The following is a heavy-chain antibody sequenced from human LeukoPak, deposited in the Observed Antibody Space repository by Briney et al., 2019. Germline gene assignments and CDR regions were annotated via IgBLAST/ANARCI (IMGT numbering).Heavy chain of an antibody. CDR2: IYYSGST. Sequence: PSETLSLTFTVSGGSISSYYWSWIRQPPGKGLEWIGYIYYSGSTNYNPSLKSRVTISVDTSKNQFSLKLRSVTAADTAVYYCARLGGRGYYFDYWGQGTLVTVSS. CDR1: GGSISSYY. CDR3: ARLGGRGYYFDY. V-gene: IGHV4-59*08. D-gene: IGHD3-10*01. J-gene: IGHJ4*02.